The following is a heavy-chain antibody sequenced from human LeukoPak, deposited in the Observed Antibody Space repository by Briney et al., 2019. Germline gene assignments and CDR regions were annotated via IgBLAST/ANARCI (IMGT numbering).Heavy chain of an antibody. CDR3: AKGRSGGSWSFDY. D-gene: IGHD2-15*01. V-gene: IGHV3-30*04. CDR1: GFTFSSYA. CDR2: ISYDGSNK. J-gene: IGHJ4*02. Sequence: PGGSLRLSCAASGFTFSSYAMHWVRQAPGKGLEWVAVISYDGSNKYYADSVKGRFTISRDNSKNTLYLQMNSLRAEDTAVYYCAKGRSGGSWSFDYWGQGTLVTVSS.